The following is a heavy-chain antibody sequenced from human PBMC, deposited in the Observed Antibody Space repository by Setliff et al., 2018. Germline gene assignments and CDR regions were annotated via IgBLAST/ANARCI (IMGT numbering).Heavy chain of an antibody. Sequence: PSETLSLTCAVYGGSFSGYYWSWIRQPPGKGLEWIGEINHSGSTNYNPSLKSRIAISADTSRDRFSLRLTSVTAADTALYYCARESRFGYSGYDCAFDYWGQGMLVTVSS. J-gene: IGHJ4*02. V-gene: IGHV4-34*01. D-gene: IGHD5-12*01. CDR3: ARESRFGYSGYDCAFDY. CDR2: INHSGST. CDR1: GGSFSGYY.